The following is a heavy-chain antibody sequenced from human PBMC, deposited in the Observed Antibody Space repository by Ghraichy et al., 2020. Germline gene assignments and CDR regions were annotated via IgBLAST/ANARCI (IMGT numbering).Heavy chain of an antibody. D-gene: IGHD6-19*01. V-gene: IGHV3-64D*06. CDR1: GFTFTNYA. CDR3: VKGGYSTGWYAGFDP. CDR2: ISNNGGFT. J-gene: IGHJ5*02. Sequence: GGPLRLSCSASGFTFTNYAMHWVRQAPGKGLEFVSAISNNGGFTYYTDSVKGRFTISRDNSENTVHLQMSSLRADDTAFYYCVKGGYSTGWYAGFDPWGQGTLVTVSS.